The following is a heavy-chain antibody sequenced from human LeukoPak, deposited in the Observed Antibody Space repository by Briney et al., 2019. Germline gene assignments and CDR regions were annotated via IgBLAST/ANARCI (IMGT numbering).Heavy chain of an antibody. D-gene: IGHD6-19*01. CDR2: INHSGST. J-gene: IGHJ4*02. V-gene: IGHV4-34*01. Sequence: SETLSLTCAVYGGSFSGYYWSWIRQPPGKGLEWIGEINHSGSTNYNPSLKSRVTISVDTSKNQFSLKLSSVTAADTAVYYCARETGYSSGWLDYWGQGTLVTVSS. CDR1: GGSFSGYY. CDR3: ARETGYSSGWLDY.